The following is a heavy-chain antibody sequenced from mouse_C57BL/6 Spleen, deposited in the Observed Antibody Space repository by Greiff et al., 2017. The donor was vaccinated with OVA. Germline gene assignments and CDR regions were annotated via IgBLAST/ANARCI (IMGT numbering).Heavy chain of an antibody. V-gene: IGHV1-66*01. D-gene: IGHD1-1*01. Sequence: VQRVESGPELVKPGASVKISCKASGYSFTSYYIHWVKQRPGQGLEWIGWIYPGSGNTKYNEKFKGKATVTADTSSSTAYMQLSSLTSEDSAVYYCARPGYSSSPSWFAYWGQGTLVTVSA. CDR1: GYSFTSYY. CDR3: ARPGYSSSPSWFAY. J-gene: IGHJ3*01. CDR2: IYPGSGNT.